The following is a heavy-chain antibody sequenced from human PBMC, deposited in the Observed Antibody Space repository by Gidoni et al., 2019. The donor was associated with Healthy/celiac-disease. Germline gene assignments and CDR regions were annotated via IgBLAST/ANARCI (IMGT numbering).Heavy chain of an antibody. CDR1: GFIFGACA. V-gene: IGHV3-49*05. CDR2: IRSKAYGGTT. CDR3: TRAGVDDFWSGSYWFDP. Sequence: EVQLVESGGGLVKPGRSLRLSCTASGFIFGACAMSWFRQAPGKGLEWVGFIRSKAYGGTTEYAASVKGRFTISRDDSKSIAYLQMNSLKTEDTAVYYCTRAGVDDFWSGSYWFDPWGQGTLVTVSS. J-gene: IGHJ5*02. D-gene: IGHD3-3*01.